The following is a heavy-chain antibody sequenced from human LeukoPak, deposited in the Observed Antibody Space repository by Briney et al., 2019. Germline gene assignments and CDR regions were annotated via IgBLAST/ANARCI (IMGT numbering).Heavy chain of an antibody. D-gene: IGHD6-19*01. CDR2: ISWNSGSI. CDR1: GFTFDDYA. J-gene: IGHJ6*02. CDR3: ARVGSSGWSDYYYYYGMDV. V-gene: IGHV3-9*01. Sequence: GGSLRLSCAASGFTFDDYAMHWVRQAPGKGLEWVSGISWNSGSIGYADSVKGRFTISRDNAKNSLYLQMNSLRAEDTAVYYCARVGSSGWSDYYYYYGMDVWGQGTTVTVSS.